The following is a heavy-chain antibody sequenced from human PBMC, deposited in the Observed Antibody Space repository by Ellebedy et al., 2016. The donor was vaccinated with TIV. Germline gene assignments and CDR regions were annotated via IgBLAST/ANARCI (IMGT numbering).Heavy chain of an antibody. D-gene: IGHD2-15*01. CDR1: GFTFSDHY. V-gene: IGHV3-72*01. CDR2: SRKKARSYTT. J-gene: IGHJ4*02. Sequence: GESLKISCAASGFTFSDHYMDWVRQAPGKGLEWVGRSRKKARSYTTEYAASVKGRFTISRDDSKNSLYLQMNTLKTEDTAVYYCARDSGGSYSPVDYWGQGTLVTVSS. CDR3: ARDSGGSYSPVDY.